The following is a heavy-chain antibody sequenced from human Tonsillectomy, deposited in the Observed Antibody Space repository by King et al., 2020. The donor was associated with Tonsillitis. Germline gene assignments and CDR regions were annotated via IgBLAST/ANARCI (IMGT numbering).Heavy chain of an antibody. CDR3: ARLATDGPACDNWFGP. Sequence: VQLVESGAEMKKPGESLRISCTGFGYSFSNYWINWVRQMPGKGLEWIGNIDPSASLRNYRQSFEGHVTISADKSINTAYLQWRTLKASDTAIYFCARLATDGPACDNWFGPWGQGTLVTVSS. D-gene: IGHD5-24*01. V-gene: IGHV5-10-1*03. CDR2: IDPSASLR. J-gene: IGHJ5*02. CDR1: GYSFSNYW.